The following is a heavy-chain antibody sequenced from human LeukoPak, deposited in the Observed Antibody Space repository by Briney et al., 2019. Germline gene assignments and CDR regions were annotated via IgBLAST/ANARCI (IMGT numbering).Heavy chain of an antibody. J-gene: IGHJ4*02. CDR2: ISYDGSNK. D-gene: IGHD3-3*01. CDR1: GFTFSSYG. Sequence: PGGSLRLSCAASGFTFSSYGMHWVRQAPGKGLEWVAVISYDGSNKYYADSVKGRFTISRDNSKNTLYLQMNSLRAEDTAVYYCAKASHSLRFLEWSEGYYFDYWGQGTLVTVSS. CDR3: AKASHSLRFLEWSEGYYFDY. V-gene: IGHV3-30*18.